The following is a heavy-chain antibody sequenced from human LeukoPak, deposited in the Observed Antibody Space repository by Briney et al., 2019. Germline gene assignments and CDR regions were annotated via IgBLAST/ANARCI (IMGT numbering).Heavy chain of an antibody. J-gene: IGHJ4*02. CDR1: GGSFSGYY. V-gene: IGHV4-34*01. D-gene: IGHD3-10*01. CDR3: ARAAYGPGSYYKVYFDY. CDR2: INHSGST. Sequence: SETLSLTCAVYGGSFSGYYWSWIRQPPGKGLEWIGEINHSGSTNYNPSLKSRVTISVDTSKNQFSLKLSSVTAADTAVYYCARAAYGPGSYYKVYFDYWGQGTLVTVSS.